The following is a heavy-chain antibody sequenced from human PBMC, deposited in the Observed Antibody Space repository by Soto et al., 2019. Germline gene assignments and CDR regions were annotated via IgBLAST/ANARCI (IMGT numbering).Heavy chain of an antibody. V-gene: IGHV3-30*18. CDR2: ISYDGSNK. D-gene: IGHD3-22*01. J-gene: IGHJ4*02. Sequence: QVQLVESGGGVVQPGRSLRLSCADSGFTFTDYGMHWVRQAPGKGLELVAVISYDGSNKNYADSVKGRFTISRDNSKNTLYLQMNSLRAEATAVYYCAKDTYYHDSSGYYVFDYWGQGTLVTVSS. CDR1: GFTFTDYG. CDR3: AKDTYYHDSSGYYVFDY.